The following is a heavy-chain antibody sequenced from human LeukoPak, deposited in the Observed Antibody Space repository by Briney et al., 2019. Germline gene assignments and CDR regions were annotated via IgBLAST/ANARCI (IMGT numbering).Heavy chain of an antibody. V-gene: IGHV1-46*03. CDR2: INPSGGST. CDR1: GYTLTSYY. J-gene: IGHJ4*02. D-gene: IGHD1-1*01. Sequence: ASVKVSCKASGYTLTSYYMHWVRQAPGQGLEWMGMINPSGGSTSYAQKFQGRVTMTRDTSTSTVYMELSSLRSEDTAVYYCARDLRDTTGTPDYWGQGTLVTVSS. CDR3: ARDLRDTTGTPDY.